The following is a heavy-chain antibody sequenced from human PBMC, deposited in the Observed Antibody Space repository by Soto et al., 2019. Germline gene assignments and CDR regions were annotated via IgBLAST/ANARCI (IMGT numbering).Heavy chain of an antibody. D-gene: IGHD5-18*01. V-gene: IGHV1-69*01. CDR2: LIPVFGSP. CDR1: GGTFSKDA. CDR3: TRVLGYTFEPGKSRYYAMDV. J-gene: IGHJ6*02. Sequence: QVQLVQSGAEVKKPGSSVTVSCKTSGGTFSKDAINWVRQAPGQGLEWMGLLIPVFGSPIYAQKFQGRIRITADESTSTAFMDLISLRSEETAVYYCTRVLGYTFEPGKSRYYAMDVWGQGTTVSIS.